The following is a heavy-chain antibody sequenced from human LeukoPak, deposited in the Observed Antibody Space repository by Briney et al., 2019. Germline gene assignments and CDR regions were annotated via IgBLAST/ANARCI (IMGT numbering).Heavy chain of an antibody. CDR1: GYTFIGYY. Sequence: GASVKVSCKASGYTFIGYYIHWVRQPPGQGLEWMGWINPNSGGTNYEEKFQGRVTMTRDTSISTAYMEVSRLRSDDTAVYYCARDASPFDYWGQGTQVTVSS. V-gene: IGHV1-2*02. CDR2: INPNSGGT. CDR3: ARDASPFDY. J-gene: IGHJ4*02.